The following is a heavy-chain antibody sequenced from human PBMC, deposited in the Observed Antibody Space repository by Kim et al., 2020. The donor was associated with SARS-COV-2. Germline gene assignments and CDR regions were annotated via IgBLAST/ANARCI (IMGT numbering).Heavy chain of an antibody. Sequence: GGSLRLSCAASGFTFSSYAMSWVRQAPGKGLEWVSAISGSCGSTYYADSVKGRFTISRDNSKNTLYLQMNSLRAEDTAVYYCAKAEVVTMVRGDDYYYYGMDVWGQGTTVTVSS. V-gene: IGHV3-23*01. D-gene: IGHD3-10*01. CDR3: AKAEVVTMVRGDDYYYYGMDV. CDR2: ISGSCGST. CDR1: GFTFSSYA. J-gene: IGHJ6*02.